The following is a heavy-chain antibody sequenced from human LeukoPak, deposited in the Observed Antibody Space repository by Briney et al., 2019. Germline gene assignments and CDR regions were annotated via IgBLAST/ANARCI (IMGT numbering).Heavy chain of an antibody. CDR2: ISGGGGST. D-gene: IGHD1-14*01. J-gene: IGHJ5*02. Sequence: GGSLRLSCAASEFTFSNYAMNWVRQAPGKGLEWVSGISGGGGSTYYADSVKGRFTISRDDSKNTLYLQMDSLRAEDTALYYCAKGSGINHYHWIDPWGQGTLVTVSS. CDR3: AKGSGINHYHWIDP. CDR1: EFTFSNYA. V-gene: IGHV3-23*01.